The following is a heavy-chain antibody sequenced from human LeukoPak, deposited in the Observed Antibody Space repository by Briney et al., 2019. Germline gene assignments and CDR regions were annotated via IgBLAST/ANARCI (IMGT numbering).Heavy chain of an antibody. CDR3: ARVGSGSFDY. CDR2: KSYSGNT. D-gene: IGHD1-26*01. J-gene: IGHJ4*02. CDR1: GGSISSYY. V-gene: IGHV4-59*01. Sequence: SETLSLTCTVSGGSISSYYWSWIREPPGKGLEWIGYKSYSGNTNYNPSLKSRVTISVDTSKNPFSLDLSSVTAADTAVYYCARVGSGSFDYWGQGTLVTVSS.